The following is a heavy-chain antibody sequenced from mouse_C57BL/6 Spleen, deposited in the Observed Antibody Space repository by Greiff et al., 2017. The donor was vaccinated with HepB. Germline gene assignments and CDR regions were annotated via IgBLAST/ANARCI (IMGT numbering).Heavy chain of an antibody. J-gene: IGHJ4*01. CDR1: GYAFSSSW. CDR3: ARCGYYGSYAMDY. Sequence: VQLQQSGPELVKPGASVKISCKASGYAFSSSWMNWVKQRPGKGLEWIGRIYPGDGDTNYNGKFKGKATLTADKSSSTAYMQLSSLTSEDSAVYFCARCGYYGSYAMDYWGQGTSVTVSS. D-gene: IGHD1-1*01. V-gene: IGHV1-82*01. CDR2: IYPGDGDT.